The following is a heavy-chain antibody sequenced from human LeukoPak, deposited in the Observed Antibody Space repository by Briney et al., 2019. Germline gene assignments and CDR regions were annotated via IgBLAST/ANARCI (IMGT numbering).Heavy chain of an antibody. CDR3: AKDPGRLGELSSFDY. V-gene: IGHV3-11*06. CDR2: ISSSSSYT. J-gene: IGHJ4*02. CDR1: GFTFSDYY. Sequence: GGSLRLSCAASGFTFSDYYMSWIRQAPGKGLEWVSYISSSSSYTNYADSVKGRFTISRDNSKNTLYLQMNSLRAEDTAVYYCAKDPGRLGELSSFDYWGQGTLVTVSS. D-gene: IGHD3-16*02.